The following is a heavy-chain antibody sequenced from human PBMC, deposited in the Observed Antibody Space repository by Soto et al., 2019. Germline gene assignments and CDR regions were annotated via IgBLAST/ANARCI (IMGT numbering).Heavy chain of an antibody. V-gene: IGHV3-30-3*01. D-gene: IGHD5-18*01. J-gene: IGHJ3*02. CDR1: GFTFSSYA. Sequence: QVQLVESGGGVVQPGRSLRLSCAASGFTFSSYAIHWVRQAPGKGLEWVAVISYDGSNKYYADSVKGRFTISRDNFKNTLSLQMNSLRAEDTAVYYCARDMGELWPYDAFDIWGQGTMVTVSS. CDR3: ARDMGELWPYDAFDI. CDR2: ISYDGSNK.